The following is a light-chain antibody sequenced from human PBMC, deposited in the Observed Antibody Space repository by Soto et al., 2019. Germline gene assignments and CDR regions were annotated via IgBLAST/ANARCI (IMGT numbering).Light chain of an antibody. J-gene: IGLJ2*01. CDR3: QTWGSGAVV. Sequence: QSVLTQSPSASASLGASVKLTCTLSSGHSNYAIAWHQQQPEKGPRYLMKLNSDGSHSKGDGIPDRFPGSSSGAERYLTISSLQSEDEADYYCQTWGSGAVVFGGGTKLTVL. CDR2: LNSDGSH. CDR1: SGHSNYA. V-gene: IGLV4-69*01.